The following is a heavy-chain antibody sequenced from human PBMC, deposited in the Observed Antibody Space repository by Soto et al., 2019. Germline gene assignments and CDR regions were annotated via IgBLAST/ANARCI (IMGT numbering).Heavy chain of an antibody. J-gene: IGHJ5*02. D-gene: IGHD2-2*02. CDR1: GYTFTSYG. Sequence: SVKVSCKASGYTFTSYGISWVRQAPGQGLEWMGWISAYNGNTNYAQKLQGRVTMTTDTSTSTAYMELRSLRSDDTAVYYCARDRYCSSTSCYTPYNWFDPWGQGTLVTVSS. CDR3: ARDRYCSSTSCYTPYNWFDP. CDR2: ISAYNGNT. V-gene: IGHV1-18*01.